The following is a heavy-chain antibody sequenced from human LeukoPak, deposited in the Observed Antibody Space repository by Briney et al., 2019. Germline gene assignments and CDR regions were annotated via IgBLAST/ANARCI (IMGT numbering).Heavy chain of an antibody. D-gene: IGHD2/OR15-2a*01. CDR1: GGSFSGYY. CDR3: ARDQVLLGFDP. CDR2: INHSGST. Sequence: SETLSLTCAVYGGSFSGYYWSWIRQPPGKGLEWIGEINHSGSTNYNPSLKSRVTISVDTSKNQFSLKLSSVTAADTAVYYCARDQVLLGFDPWGQGTLVTVSS. J-gene: IGHJ5*02. V-gene: IGHV4-34*01.